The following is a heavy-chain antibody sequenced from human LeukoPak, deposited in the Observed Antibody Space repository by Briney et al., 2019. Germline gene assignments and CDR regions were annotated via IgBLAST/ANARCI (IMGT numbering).Heavy chain of an antibody. Sequence: GGSLRLSCAGSGFTFGGYGMHWVRLAPGKGLEWVAAIRYDGSKKYYKDSMKGRFTVSRDNSKNTLYLQMNSLGGEDTAIYYCAREDWGHCSGQTCLGALDIWGQGTMVTVSS. J-gene: IGHJ3*02. CDR1: GFTFGGYG. CDR3: AREDWGHCSGQTCLGALDI. CDR2: IRYDGSKK. D-gene: IGHD2-15*01. V-gene: IGHV3-33*01.